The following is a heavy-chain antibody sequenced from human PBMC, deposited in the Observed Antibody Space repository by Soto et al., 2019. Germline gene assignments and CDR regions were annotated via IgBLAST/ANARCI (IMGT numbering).Heavy chain of an antibody. CDR2: IRSKAYGGTT. J-gene: IGHJ6*02. V-gene: IGHV3-49*04. CDR1: GFTFGDYA. CDR3: TRTSTGYYGMDV. D-gene: IGHD2-8*02. Sequence: QSGGSLRLSCTASGFTFGDYAMSWVRQAPGKGLEWVGFIRSKAYGGTTEYAASVKGRFTISRDDSKSIAYLQMNSLKTEDTAVYYCTRTSTGYYGMDVWGQGTTVTVSS.